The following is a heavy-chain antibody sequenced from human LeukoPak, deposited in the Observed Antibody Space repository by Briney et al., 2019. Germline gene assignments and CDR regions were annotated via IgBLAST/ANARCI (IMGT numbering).Heavy chain of an antibody. CDR2: ISGSGGST. D-gene: IGHD3-10*01. Sequence: GGSLRLSCAASGFTFSSYAMSWVRQAPGKGLEWVSAISGSGGSTYYADSVKGRSTISRDNSKNTLYLQMNSPRAEDTAMYYCTRPHYTGSGSYYYWGQGTLVSVSS. J-gene: IGHJ4*02. V-gene: IGHV3-23*01. CDR3: TRPHYTGSGSYYY. CDR1: GFTFSSYA.